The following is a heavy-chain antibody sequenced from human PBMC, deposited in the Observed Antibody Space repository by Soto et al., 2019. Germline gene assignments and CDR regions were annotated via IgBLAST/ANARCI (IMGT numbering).Heavy chain of an antibody. V-gene: IGHV4-31*03. CDR1: GGSISSGGYY. D-gene: IGHD3-16*02. CDR2: IYYSGST. CDR3: ARYRLYYYYMDV. Sequence: SETLSLTCTVSGGSISSGGYYWSWIRQHPGKGLEWIGYIYYSGSTYYNPSLKSRVTISVDTSKNQFSLKLSSVTAADTAVYYCARYRLYYYYMDVWGKGTTVTVSS. J-gene: IGHJ6*03.